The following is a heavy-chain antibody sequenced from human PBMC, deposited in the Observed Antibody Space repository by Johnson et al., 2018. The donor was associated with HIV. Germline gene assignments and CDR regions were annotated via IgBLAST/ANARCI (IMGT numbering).Heavy chain of an antibody. CDR1: AFTVSDNY. J-gene: IGHJ3*02. CDR2: IYTGGRT. Sequence: VQLVESGGGLVQPGGSLRLSCAASAFTVSDNYLSWFRQAPGTGLEWVSVIYTGGRTYYADSVTGRFTISRDHSKNPQYLQMNSLRVADTAVYYCASSYSESDAFDIWGQGTMVTVSA. V-gene: IGHV3-66*01. D-gene: IGHD3-10*01. CDR3: ASSYSESDAFDI.